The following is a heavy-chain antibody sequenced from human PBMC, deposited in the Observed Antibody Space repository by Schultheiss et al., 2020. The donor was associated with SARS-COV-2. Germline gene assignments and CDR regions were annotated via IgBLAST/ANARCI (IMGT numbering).Heavy chain of an antibody. J-gene: IGHJ4*02. CDR2: INPNSGGT. V-gene: IGHV1-2*02. CDR3: ATVFWWELLGNDY. CDR1: GYTFTGYY. D-gene: IGHD1-26*01. Sequence: ASVKVSCKASGYTFTGYYMHWVRQAPGQGLEWMGWINPNSGGTNYAQKFQGRVTMTRDTSISTAYMELSRLRSDDTAVYYCATVFWWELLGNDYWGQGTLVTVAS.